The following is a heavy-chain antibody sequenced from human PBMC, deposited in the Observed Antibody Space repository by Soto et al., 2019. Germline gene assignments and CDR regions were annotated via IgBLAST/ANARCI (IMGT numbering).Heavy chain of an antibody. CDR3: ARGGGPYVWFNEF. Sequence: QEQLVQSGAEVKKPGSSVKVSCKDSGGLFSSFAISWVRQAPGQGLEWMGGIIPVFGTTNYAQKFQSRVTITADESTNTAYMELSSLTSDDTAMYYCARGGGPYVWFNEFWGQGTQVTVSS. J-gene: IGHJ4*02. CDR1: GGLFSSFA. V-gene: IGHV1-69*01. CDR2: IIPVFGTT. D-gene: IGHD3-16*01.